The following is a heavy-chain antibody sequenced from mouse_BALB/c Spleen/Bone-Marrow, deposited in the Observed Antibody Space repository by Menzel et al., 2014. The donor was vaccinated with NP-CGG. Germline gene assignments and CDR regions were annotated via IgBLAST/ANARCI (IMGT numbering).Heavy chain of an antibody. CDR2: IYPGNSDT. CDR1: GYTFTSYW. D-gene: IGHD2-4*01. J-gene: IGHJ3*01. CDR3: TRAMITRAWFAY. Sequence: EVKLQESGTVLARPGASVKMSCKASGYTFTSYWMHWVKQRPGQGLEWIGAIYPGNSDTSYNQKFKGKAKLTAVTSTSTAYMELSSLTNEDSAVYYCTRAMITRAWFAYWGQGTLDTVSA. V-gene: IGHV1-5*01.